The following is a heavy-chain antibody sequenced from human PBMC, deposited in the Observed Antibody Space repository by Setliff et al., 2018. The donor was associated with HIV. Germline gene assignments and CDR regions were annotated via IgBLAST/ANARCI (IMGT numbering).Heavy chain of an antibody. CDR2: IKSKTDGGTT. V-gene: IGHV3-15*01. D-gene: IGHD5-12*01. CDR3: TPCPINYYYYCMDV. J-gene: IGHJ6*02. Sequence: KPGGSLRLSCAASGFTFSNAWMSWVRQAPGKGLEWVGRIKSKTDGGTTDYAAPVKGRFTISRDDSKNTLYLQMNSLKTEDTSVYYCTPCPINYYYYCMDVWGQGTTVTVSS. CDR1: GFTFSNAW.